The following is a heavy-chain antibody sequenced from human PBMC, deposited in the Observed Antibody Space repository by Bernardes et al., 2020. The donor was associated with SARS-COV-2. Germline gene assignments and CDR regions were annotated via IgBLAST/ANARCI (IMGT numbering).Heavy chain of an antibody. J-gene: IGHJ6*02. D-gene: IGHD3-3*01. V-gene: IGHV4-59*01. CDR3: ARGSKLRLLEWLPEEV. Sequence: SETLSLTCPVSGGPISSYYWSWIRPPLGKGLEWIWYIYYSRSTTYKPSLMSRVTISLDTSKNQFSLKLSSVTAADSAAYYCARGSKLRLLEWLPEEVWGQGTTVTVSS. CDR1: GGPISSYY. CDR2: IYYSRST.